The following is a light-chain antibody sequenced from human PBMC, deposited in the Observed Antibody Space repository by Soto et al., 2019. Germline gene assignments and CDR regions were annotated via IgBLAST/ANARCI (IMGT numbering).Light chain of an antibody. CDR1: PGISRS. CDR3: QQYTSYSRPWT. J-gene: IGKJ1*01. CDR2: AAS. V-gene: IGKV1-5*01. Sequence: IPLTQSPFSLSASVGDTVTITCRASPGISRSFAWYQQHPGRAPKLLLYAASTFYTGVPSTFSGSGYGTEFSLTISSLQPDDFATYYCQQYTSYSRPWTFGQGTKVEIK.